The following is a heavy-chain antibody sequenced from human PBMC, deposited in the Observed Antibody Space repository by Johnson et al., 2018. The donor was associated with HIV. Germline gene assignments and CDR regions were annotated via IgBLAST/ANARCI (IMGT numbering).Heavy chain of an antibody. CDR2: ISYHGTNK. D-gene: IGHD4-11*01. CDR1: RFTFSSYG. Sequence: QVQLVESGGGVVQPGGSLRLSCTASRFTFSSYGMHWVRQAPGKGLEWVAVISYHGTNKYYPDSVKGRFSISRDSSENTLYLQLNSLRVEDAAVYFCARDYRGALDIWGQGTMVTVSS. V-gene: IGHV3-30*19. J-gene: IGHJ3*02. CDR3: ARDYRGALDI.